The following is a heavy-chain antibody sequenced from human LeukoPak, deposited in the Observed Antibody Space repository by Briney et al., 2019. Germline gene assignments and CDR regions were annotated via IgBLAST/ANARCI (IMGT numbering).Heavy chain of an antibody. CDR3: ARGPPDGYSLNFDY. CDR1: GFTVSSNY. CDR2: IYSGGST. V-gene: IGHV3-53*01. D-gene: IGHD5-24*01. J-gene: IGHJ4*02. Sequence: QSGGSLGLSCAASGFTVSSNYMSWVREAPGKGLVWVSVIYSGGSTYYADSVKGRFTISRDNSKNTLYLQMNSLRAEDTAVYYCARGPPDGYSLNFDYWGQGTLVTVSS.